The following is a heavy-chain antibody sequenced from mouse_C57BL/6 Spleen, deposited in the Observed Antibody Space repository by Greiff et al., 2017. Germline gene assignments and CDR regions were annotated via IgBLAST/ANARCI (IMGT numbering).Heavy chain of an antibody. V-gene: IGHV1-4*01. D-gene: IGHD1-1*01. J-gene: IGHJ3*01. CDR1: GYTFTSYT. CDR2: INPSSGYT. CDR3: AREEAISAWFAY. Sequence: QVQLQQSGAELARPGASVKMSCKASGYTFTSYTMHWVKQRPGQGLEWIGYINPSSGYTKYNQKFKDKATLTADKSSSTAYMQLSSLTSEDSAVYYFAREEAISAWFAYWGQGTRVTVSA.